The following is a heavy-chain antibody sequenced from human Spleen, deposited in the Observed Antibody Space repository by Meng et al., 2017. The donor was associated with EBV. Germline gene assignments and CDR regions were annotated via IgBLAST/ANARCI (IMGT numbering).Heavy chain of an antibody. CDR2: IYHSGST. CDR3: ARGPFGDYYFDY. D-gene: IGHD4-17*01. Sequence: QGQLQGSGPGLVKPSGTLSLTCAVSGGSISNSNWWSWVRQPPGKGLEWIGEIYHSGSTNYNPSLKSRVTISIDKSRNHFSLRLNSVTAADTAVYYCARGPFGDYYFDYWGQGTLVTVSS. CDR1: GGSISNSNW. V-gene: IGHV4-4*02. J-gene: IGHJ4*02.